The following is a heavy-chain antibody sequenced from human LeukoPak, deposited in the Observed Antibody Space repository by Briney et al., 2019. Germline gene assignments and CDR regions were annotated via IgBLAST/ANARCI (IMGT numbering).Heavy chain of an antibody. CDR3: ARDQFLDS. Sequence: PGGSLRLSCAASGFRFSDYYMSWIRQAPGKGLEWVSSISRGGNSKYSADSVKGRFTISRDNAKNSLDLQMDSLRPEDTAVYYCARDQFLDSWGQGTLVTASS. CDR1: GFRFSDYY. J-gene: IGHJ4*02. V-gene: IGHV3-11*01. CDR2: ISRGGNSK.